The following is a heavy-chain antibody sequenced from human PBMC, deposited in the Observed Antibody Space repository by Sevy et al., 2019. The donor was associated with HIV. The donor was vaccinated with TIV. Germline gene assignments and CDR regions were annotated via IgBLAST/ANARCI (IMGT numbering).Heavy chain of an antibody. J-gene: IGHJ5*01. CDR1: GFTFSSYW. D-gene: IGHD2-8*01. CDR3: ARDPSANVIYARNWFDS. Sequence: GGSLRLSCAASGFTFSSYWMHWVRQVPGKGLVWVSLINLDGSNTIYADSVKGRFTISRDNAKNTLYLQMKSLRAEDTAVYYCARDPSANVIYARNWFDSWGQGTLVTVSS. V-gene: IGHV3-74*01. CDR2: INLDGSNT.